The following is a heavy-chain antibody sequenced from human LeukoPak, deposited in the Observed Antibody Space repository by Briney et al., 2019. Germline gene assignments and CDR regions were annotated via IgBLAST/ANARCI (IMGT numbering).Heavy chain of an antibody. CDR2: IRYDGSNK. CDR1: GFTFSSYG. J-gene: IGHJ6*02. Sequence: GGSLRLSCAASGFTFSSYGMHWVRQAPGKGLEWVAFIRYDGSNKYYADSVKGRFTISRDNSKNTLYLQMNSLRAEDTAVYYCAKSMVSLYGMDVWGQGSTVTVSS. CDR3: AKSMVSLYGMDV. V-gene: IGHV3-30*02. D-gene: IGHD5-18*01.